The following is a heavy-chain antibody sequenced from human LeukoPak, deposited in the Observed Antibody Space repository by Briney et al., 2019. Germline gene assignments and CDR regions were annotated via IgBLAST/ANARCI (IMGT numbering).Heavy chain of an antibody. V-gene: IGHV3-9*01. CDR3: AKGSCSSTSCHFDY. CDR1: GFTFDDYA. J-gene: IGHJ4*02. Sequence: GGSLRLSCAASGFTFDDYAMHWVRQVPGKGLEWVSGISWNSGSIDYADSVKGRFTISRDNAENSLHLQMDSLRTEDTAFYYCAKGSCSSTSCHFDYWGQGTLVTVSS. D-gene: IGHD2-2*01. CDR2: ISWNSGSI.